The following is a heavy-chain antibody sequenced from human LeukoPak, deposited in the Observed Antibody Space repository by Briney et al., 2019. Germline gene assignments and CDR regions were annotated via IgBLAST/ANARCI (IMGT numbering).Heavy chain of an antibody. D-gene: IGHD3-10*01. CDR3: ASPHGDPDGFAFDI. CDR1: GFTFSSYS. J-gene: IGHJ3*02. CDR2: ISSSSSYI. V-gene: IGHV3-21*01. Sequence: GGSLRLSCAASGFTFSSYSMNWVRQAPGKGLEWVSSISSSSSYIYYADSVEGRFTISRDNAKNSLYLQMNSLRAEDTAVYYCASPHGDPDGFAFDIWGQGTMVTVSP.